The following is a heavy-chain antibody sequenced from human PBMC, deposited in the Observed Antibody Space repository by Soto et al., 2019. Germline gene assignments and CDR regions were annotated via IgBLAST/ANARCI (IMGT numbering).Heavy chain of an antibody. Sequence: QVQLVESGGGVVQPGRSLRLSCAASGFTFSSYAMHWVRQAPGKGLEWVAVISYDGSNKYYADSVKGRFTISRDNSKNTLYLQMNRLKAEDTAVYYCARDQQYHGGDTYYYDSSGYPSAFDYWGQGTLVTVSS. CDR2: ISYDGSNK. V-gene: IGHV3-30-3*01. J-gene: IGHJ4*02. CDR1: GFTFSSYA. CDR3: ARDQQYHGGDTYYYDSSGYPSAFDY. D-gene: IGHD3-22*01.